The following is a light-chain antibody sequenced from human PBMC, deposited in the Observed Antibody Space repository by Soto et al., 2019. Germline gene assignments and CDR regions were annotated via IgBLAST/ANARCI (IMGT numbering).Light chain of an antibody. Sequence: QPVLTQSPSASASLGASVKLTCTLSNGHSSYAIAWHQQQPEKGPRYLMKLNSDGSHSKGDGIPDRFSGSSSGAERYLTISSLQSEDEADYYCQTWDTGIQVFGGGTKLTVL. CDR2: LNSDGSH. V-gene: IGLV4-69*01. CDR3: QTWDTGIQV. J-gene: IGLJ2*01. CDR1: NGHSSYA.